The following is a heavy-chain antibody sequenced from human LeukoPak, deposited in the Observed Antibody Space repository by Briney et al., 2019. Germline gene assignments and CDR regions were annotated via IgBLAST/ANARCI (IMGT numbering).Heavy chain of an antibody. CDR1: GFTFSSYG. V-gene: IGHV3-30*18. J-gene: IGHJ4*02. D-gene: IGHD3-22*01. Sequence: GGSLRLSSAASGFTFSSYGMHRVRQAPGKGLEWVAVISYDGSNKYYADSVKGRFTISRDNSKNTLYLQMNSLRAEDTAVYYCAKHMYYYDSSGYYQDYWGQGTLVTVSS. CDR3: AKHMYYYDSSGYYQDY. CDR2: ISYDGSNK.